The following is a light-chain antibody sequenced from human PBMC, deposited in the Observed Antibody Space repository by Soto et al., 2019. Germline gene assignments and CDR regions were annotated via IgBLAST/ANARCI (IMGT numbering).Light chain of an antibody. CDR3: QQHHGSPFT. CDR2: DAA. V-gene: IGKV3-20*01. CDR1: QSVPSNY. Sequence: EIVLTQSPGTLSLSPGERATLSCRASQSVPSNYLAWYQQKPGQAPRLLIHDAASRATGIPDRFSGSGSGTDFTLTISRLAPEDFAVYYCQQHHGSPFTFGPGTKVDIK. J-gene: IGKJ3*01.